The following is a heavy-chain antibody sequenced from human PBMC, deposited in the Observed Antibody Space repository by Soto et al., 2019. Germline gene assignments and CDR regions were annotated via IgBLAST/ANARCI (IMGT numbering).Heavy chain of an antibody. CDR3: AKDVGSLGAFDI. CDR2: ISGSGGSI. D-gene: IGHD1-26*01. CDR1: GFIFGDLG. J-gene: IGHJ3*02. Sequence: GGSHSLCTSDFGFIFGDLGTRWVRPAPVKGLEWVSAISGSGGSIYYAVSVKGRSTISRDNSKNTLYLQMNSLRAEDTAVYYCAKDVGSLGAFDIWGQGTMVT. V-gene: IGHV3-23*01.